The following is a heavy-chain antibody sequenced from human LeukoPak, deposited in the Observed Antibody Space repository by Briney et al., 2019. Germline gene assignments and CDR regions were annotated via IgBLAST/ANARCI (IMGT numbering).Heavy chain of an antibody. Sequence: GGSLRLSCAASGFTVSSKYISWVRQAPGKGLEWVSVIYDGGSADYADSVKGRFTISRDNSKSKVYLQMNSLRVEDTAVYYCAREASYSGSWWYFDHWGQGTLVTVSS. CDR3: AREASYSGSWWYFDH. V-gene: IGHV3-66*01. D-gene: IGHD6-13*01. CDR1: GFTVSSKY. CDR2: IYDGGSA. J-gene: IGHJ4*02.